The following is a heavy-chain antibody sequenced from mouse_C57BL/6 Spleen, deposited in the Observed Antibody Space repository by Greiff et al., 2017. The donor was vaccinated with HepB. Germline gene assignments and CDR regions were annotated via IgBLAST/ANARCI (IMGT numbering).Heavy chain of an antibody. CDR2: ISSGSSTI. J-gene: IGHJ4*01. CDR1: GFTFSDYG. V-gene: IGHV5-17*01. CDR3: ARIKIDTTVVDYAMDY. Sequence: EVKLEESGGGLVKPGGSLKLSCAASGFTFSDYGMHWVRQAPEKGLEWVAYISSGSSTIYYADTVKGRFTISRDNAKNTLFLQMTSLRSEDTAMYYCARIKIDTTVVDYAMDYWGQGTSVTVSS. D-gene: IGHD1-1*01.